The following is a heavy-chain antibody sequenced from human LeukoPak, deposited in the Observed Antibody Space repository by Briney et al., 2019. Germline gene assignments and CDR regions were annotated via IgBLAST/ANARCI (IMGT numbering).Heavy chain of an antibody. CDR2: ISSSSSYI. V-gene: IGHV3-21*01. J-gene: IGHJ4*02. CDR3: AREATRVSMVRGLIN. D-gene: IGHD3-10*01. Sequence: GGSLRLSCAASGFTFSSYSMNWVRLAPGKGLEWVSSISSSSSYIYYADSVKGRFTISRDNAKNSLYLQMNSLRAEDTAVYYCAREATRVSMVRGLINWGQGTLVTVSS. CDR1: GFTFSSYS.